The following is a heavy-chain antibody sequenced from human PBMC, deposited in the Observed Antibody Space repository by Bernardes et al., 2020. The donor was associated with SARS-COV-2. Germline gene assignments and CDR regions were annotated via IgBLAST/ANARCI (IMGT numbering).Heavy chain of an antibody. D-gene: IGHD4-4*01. CDR2: ISTYNRNT. CDR3: ARVDYSSYYYYGMDV. V-gene: IGHV1-18*01. J-gene: IGHJ6*02. Sequence: ASVKVSCKASVYTFTTYGISWVRQAPGQGLEWMGWISTYNRNTDYAQKLQDRVTMTTDTSTSTAYMELRSLRSDDTAVYYCARVDYSSYYYYGMDVWGQGTTLTVSS. CDR1: VYTFTTYG.